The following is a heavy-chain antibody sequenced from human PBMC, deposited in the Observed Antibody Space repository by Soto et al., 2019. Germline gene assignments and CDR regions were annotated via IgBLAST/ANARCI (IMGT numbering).Heavy chain of an antibody. J-gene: IGHJ6*02. CDR2: ISYDGGNK. V-gene: IGHV3-30-3*01. CDR3: ARGAREDIAVVIGVRPGEYGVDV. Sequence: QVQLVESGGGVVQPGRSLRLSCAASGFTFRNYAMHWVRQAAGKGLECVAVISYDGGNKFYRDYVKGRFTISRDNSKNTLYLQINSLRYEDTAVYYCARGAREDIAVVIGVRPGEYGVDVWGQGTTVTVSS. D-gene: IGHD2-15*01. CDR1: GFTFRNYA.